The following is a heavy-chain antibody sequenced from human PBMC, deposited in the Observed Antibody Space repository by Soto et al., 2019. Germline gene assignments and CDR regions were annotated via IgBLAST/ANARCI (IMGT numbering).Heavy chain of an antibody. V-gene: IGHV1-69*12. CDR3: ARVVTVVKSFHYWYFDL. Sequence: QVQLVQSGAEVKKPGSSVKVSCKASGGTFSSYAISWVRQAPGQGLEWMGGIIPIFGTANYAQKFQGRVTITADESTSTASMELSSLRSKDTAVYYCARVVTVVKSFHYWYFDLWGRGTLVTVSS. CDR1: GGTFSSYA. CDR2: IIPIFGTA. D-gene: IGHD2-15*01. J-gene: IGHJ2*01.